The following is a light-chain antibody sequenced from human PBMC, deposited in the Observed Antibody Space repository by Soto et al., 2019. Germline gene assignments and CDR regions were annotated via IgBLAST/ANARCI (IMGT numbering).Light chain of an antibody. J-gene: IGLJ3*02. CDR1: SSDVGGYNY. CDR3: ISYTSSSTWV. CDR2: EVS. V-gene: IGLV2-14*01. Sequence: QSALTQPASVSGSPGQSITICCTGTSSDVGGYNYVSWYQQHPGKAPKLMIYEVSNRPSGVSDRFSGSRSGNTASLTISGLQAEDESDYYCISYTSSSTWVFGGGTKVTVL.